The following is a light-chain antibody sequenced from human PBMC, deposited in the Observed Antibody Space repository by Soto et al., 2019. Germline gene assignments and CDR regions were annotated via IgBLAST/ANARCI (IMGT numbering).Light chain of an antibody. CDR3: AAWDDSLNGPV. V-gene: IGLV1-44*01. Sequence: QSVLTQPPSASGTPGQRVTISCSGSSSNIGSNSVNWYQQLPGPAPKLLIYSNNQRPSGVPDRFSGSKSGTSASLAISGLQSEDEADYYCAAWDDSLNGPVFGGGTKFTVL. CDR1: SSNIGSNS. CDR2: SNN. J-gene: IGLJ3*02.